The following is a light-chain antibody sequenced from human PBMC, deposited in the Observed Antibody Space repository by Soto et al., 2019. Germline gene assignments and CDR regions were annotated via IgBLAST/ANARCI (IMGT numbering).Light chain of an antibody. CDR1: QGISNY. V-gene: IGKV1-27*01. CDR2: AAS. Sequence: DIQMTQSPSSLSASVGDRVTITCRASQGISNYLAWYQQKPGTVPKLLISAASTLQTGVPSRFSGGGSGTDFTLTISRLQPEDIATYYCQQYENLPTFGQGTRLEI. CDR3: QQYENLPT. J-gene: IGKJ5*01.